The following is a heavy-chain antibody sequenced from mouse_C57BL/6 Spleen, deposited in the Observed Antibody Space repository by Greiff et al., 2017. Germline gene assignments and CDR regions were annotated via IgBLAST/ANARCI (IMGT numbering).Heavy chain of an antibody. D-gene: IGHD1-1*01. CDR3: ARKGTTVDFDY. Sequence: QVQLQQSGPGLVQPSQSLSITCTVSGFSLTSYGVHWVRQSPGKGLEWLGVIWSGGSTDYNAAFIYRLSISKDNSKSQVFFKMNSLQAADPAIYYCARKGTTVDFDYWGQGTTLTVSS. CDR1: GFSLTSYG. V-gene: IGHV2-2*01. CDR2: IWSGGST. J-gene: IGHJ2*01.